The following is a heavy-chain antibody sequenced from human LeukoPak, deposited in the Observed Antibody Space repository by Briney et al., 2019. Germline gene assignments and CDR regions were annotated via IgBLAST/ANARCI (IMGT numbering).Heavy chain of an antibody. J-gene: IGHJ4*02. CDR3: ARDGASGGYYTTVSG. D-gene: IGHD3-10*01. CDR2: INWNGGST. V-gene: IGHV3-20*04. CDR1: GFTFDDYG. Sequence: GGSLRLSCAASGFTFDDYGMSWVRQAPGKGLEWVSGINWNGGSTGYADSVKGRFTISRDNAKNSLYLQMNSLRAEDTAVYYCARDGASGGYYTTVSGWGQGTLVTVSS.